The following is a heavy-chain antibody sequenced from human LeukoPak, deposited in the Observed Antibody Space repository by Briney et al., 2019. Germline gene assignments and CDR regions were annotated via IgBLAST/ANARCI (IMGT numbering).Heavy chain of an antibody. D-gene: IGHD4-17*01. CDR1: GYTFTNYW. Sequence: GESLKISCKGSGYTFTNYWICWVRQMPGKGLEWMGIIYPGDSDTRYNPSFQGQVTISADKSISTAYLQWSSLKASDTAIYYCARREKTTEIFDHWGQGTLVSVSS. V-gene: IGHV5-51*01. CDR3: ARREKTTEIFDH. J-gene: IGHJ4*02. CDR2: IYPGDSDT.